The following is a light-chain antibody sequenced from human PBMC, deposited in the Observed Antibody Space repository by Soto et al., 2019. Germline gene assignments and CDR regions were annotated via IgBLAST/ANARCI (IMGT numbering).Light chain of an antibody. CDR2: RNN. Sequence: QSVLTQPPSASGTPGQTVTISCSGSSSNIGSAYIYWYQHLPGTAPKLLIYRNNQRPSGVPGRFSAPKSGTSASLAISGLRSEDDADYYCAAWDDSLVVFGGGTKLTVL. CDR1: SSNIGSAY. V-gene: IGLV1-47*01. CDR3: AAWDDSLVV. J-gene: IGLJ2*01.